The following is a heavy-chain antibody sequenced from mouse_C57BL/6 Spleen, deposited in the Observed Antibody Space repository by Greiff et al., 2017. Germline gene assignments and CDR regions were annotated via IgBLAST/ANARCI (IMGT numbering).Heavy chain of an antibody. D-gene: IGHD2-4*01. CDR2: IYPGSGST. V-gene: IGHV1-55*01. J-gene: IGHJ2*01. CDR1: GYTFTSYC. Sequence: QVQLQQPGAELVKPGASVKMSCKASGYTFTSYCITWVKQRPGQGLEWIGGIYPGSGSTNYNEKFKGKATMTVDTSSSTAYMQLSSLTSEDSAVYYCTLYYDYPYDYWGQGTTLTVST. CDR3: TLYYDYPYDY.